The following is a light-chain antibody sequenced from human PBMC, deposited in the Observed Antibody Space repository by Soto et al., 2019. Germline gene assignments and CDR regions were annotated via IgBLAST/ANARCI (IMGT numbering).Light chain of an antibody. V-gene: IGKV3-15*01. CDR1: QSVSSN. CDR3: QQYNNWPPWT. Sequence: EIVMTQSPATLSVSPGERATLSCRASQSVSSNLAWYQQKPGQAPRLLIYGASTRATGSPARFSGSRSGTAFSLPISSLQSEDFAVYYYQQYNNWPPWTFGQGTQVEIK. J-gene: IGKJ1*01. CDR2: GAS.